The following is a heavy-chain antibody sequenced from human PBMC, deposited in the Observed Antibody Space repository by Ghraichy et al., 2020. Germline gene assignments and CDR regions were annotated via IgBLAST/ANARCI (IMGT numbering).Heavy chain of an antibody. D-gene: IGHD5-12*01. J-gene: IGHJ4*02. V-gene: IGHV3-48*02. CDR3: AREGSGYSGYDLDY. CDR1: GFTFSSYS. CDR2: ISSSSTI. Sequence: GGSLRLSCAASGFTFSSYSMNWVRQAPGKGLEWVSYISSSSTIYYADSVKGRFTISRDNAKNSLYLQMNSLRDEDTAVYYCAREGSGYSGYDLDYWGQGTLVTVSS.